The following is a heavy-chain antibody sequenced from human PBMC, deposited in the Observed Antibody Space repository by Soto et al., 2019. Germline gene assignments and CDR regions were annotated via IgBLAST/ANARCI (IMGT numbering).Heavy chain of an antibody. CDR3: ARARAVRGVIIPNYWYFDL. Sequence: QVQLVQSGAEVKKPGASVKVSCKASGYTFTSYAMHWVRQAPGQRLEWMGWTNAGNGNTKYSQKFQGRVTITRDTSASTAYMELSSLRSEDTAVYYCARARAVRGVIIPNYWYFDLWGRGTLVTVSS. J-gene: IGHJ2*01. CDR2: TNAGNGNT. CDR1: GYTFTSYA. V-gene: IGHV1-3*01. D-gene: IGHD3-10*01.